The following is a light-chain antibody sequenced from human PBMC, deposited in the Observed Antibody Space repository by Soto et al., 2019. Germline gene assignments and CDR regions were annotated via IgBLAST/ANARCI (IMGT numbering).Light chain of an antibody. V-gene: IGLV2-23*01. Sequence: QSVLTQPASVSGSPGQSITISCTGTSSDVGSCNLVSWYQQYPGKAPKLMIYEGTNRPSGVSNRFSGSKSGNTASLTISGLQAEDEAHYYCSSYAGRVVFGGGTQLTVL. J-gene: IGLJ2*01. CDR1: SSDVGSCNL. CDR3: SSYAGRVV. CDR2: EGT.